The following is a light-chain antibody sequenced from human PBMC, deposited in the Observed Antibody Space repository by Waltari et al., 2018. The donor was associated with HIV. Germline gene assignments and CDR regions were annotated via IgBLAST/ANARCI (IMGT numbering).Light chain of an antibody. CDR3: AVWDDTLNGPV. CDR1: NSNVGSTY. Sequence: QSVLTQPPSTSGTSGQRVTIPCSGSNSNVGSTYIYWYRQFPGAAPKLLIYRNNQRPSGVADRFSGSKSGTSASLAISGLRSGDEADYYCAVWDDTLNGPVFGGGTRVTVL. V-gene: IGLV1-47*01. CDR2: RNN. J-gene: IGLJ2*01.